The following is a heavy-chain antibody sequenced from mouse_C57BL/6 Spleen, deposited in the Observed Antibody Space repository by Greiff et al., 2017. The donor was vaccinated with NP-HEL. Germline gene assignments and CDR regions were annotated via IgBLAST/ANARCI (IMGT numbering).Heavy chain of an antibody. D-gene: IGHD1-1*01. J-gene: IGHJ2*01. CDR1: GFTFSSYT. CDR2: ISGGGGNT. Sequence: EVQRVESGGGLVKPGGSLKLSCAASGFTFSSYTMSWVRQTPEKRLEWVATISGGGGNTYYPDSVKGRFTISRDNAKNTLYLQMSSLRSEDTALYYCARRNYGSSLFDYWGQGTTLTVSS. CDR3: ARRNYGSSLFDY. V-gene: IGHV5-9*01.